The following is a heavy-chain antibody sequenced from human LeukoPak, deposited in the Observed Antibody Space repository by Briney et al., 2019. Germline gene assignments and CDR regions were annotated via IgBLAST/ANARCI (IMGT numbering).Heavy chain of an antibody. D-gene: IGHD3-10*01. CDR2: INPSGGST. J-gene: IGHJ5*02. CDR1: GYTFTSYY. CDR3: ARERITMVRGTQYNWFDP. V-gene: IGHV1-46*01. Sequence: ASVKVSCKASGYTFTSYYMHWVRQAPGQGREWMGVINPSGGSTSYAQKFQGRDTMTRDTSTSTVYMELSSLRSEDTAVYYCARERITMVRGTQYNWFDPWGQGTLVTVSS.